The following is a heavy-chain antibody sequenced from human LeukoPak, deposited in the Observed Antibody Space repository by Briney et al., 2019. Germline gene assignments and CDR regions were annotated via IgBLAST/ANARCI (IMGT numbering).Heavy chain of an antibody. Sequence: GGSLRLSCAASGFTFSSYSMNWVRQAPGKGLEWVSSISSSSSYIYYADLVKGRFTISRDNAKNSLYLQMNSLRAEDTAVYYCARDKLVTTRALDYWGQGTLVTVSS. CDR1: GFTFSSYS. CDR3: ARDKLVTTRALDY. V-gene: IGHV3-21*01. CDR2: ISSSSSYI. D-gene: IGHD4-17*01. J-gene: IGHJ4*02.